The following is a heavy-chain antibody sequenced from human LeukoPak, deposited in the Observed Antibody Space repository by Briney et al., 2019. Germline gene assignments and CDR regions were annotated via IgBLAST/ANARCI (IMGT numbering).Heavy chain of an antibody. J-gene: IGHJ3*02. D-gene: IGHD2-2*01. CDR2: INPNSGGT. CDR3: ATLPSIVVVPAALPGDI. Sequence: ASVKVSCKASGYTFTGYYMHWVRQAPGQGLEWMGWINPNSGGTNYAQKFQGRVTMTRDTSISTAYMELSRLRSNDTAVYYCATLPSIVVVPAALPGDIWGQGTMVTVSS. V-gene: IGHV1-2*02. CDR1: GYTFTGYY.